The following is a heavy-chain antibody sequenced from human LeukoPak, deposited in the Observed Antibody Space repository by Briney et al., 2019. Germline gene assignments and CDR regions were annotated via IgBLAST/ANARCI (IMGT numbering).Heavy chain of an antibody. CDR2: MNPNSGNT. Sequence: ASVKVSCKASGYTFTSYDINWVRQATGQGLEWMGWMNPNSGNTGHAQKFQGRVTMTRNTSISTACMELSSLRSEDTAVYYCAREAGYCGGDCYSWTDYWGQGTLVTVSS. CDR1: GYTFTSYD. CDR3: AREAGYCGGDCYSWTDY. D-gene: IGHD2-21*02. J-gene: IGHJ4*02. V-gene: IGHV1-8*01.